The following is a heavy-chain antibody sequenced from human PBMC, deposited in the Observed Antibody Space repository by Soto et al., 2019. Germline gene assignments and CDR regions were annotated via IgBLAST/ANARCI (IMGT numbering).Heavy chain of an antibody. D-gene: IGHD3-16*01. CDR1: GYSFTIYA. CDR2: INAGNGNT. J-gene: IGHJ6*02. CDR3: ARDPWGYYGMDV. Sequence: QVQHVQSGAEVKKPGASVKVSCKASGYSFTIYAMHWVRQAPGQRLEWMGWINAGNGNTKYSQKFQGRVTITRDTSASTAYMELSSLRSEDTGVYYCARDPWGYYGMDVWGQGTTVTVSS. V-gene: IGHV1-3*01.